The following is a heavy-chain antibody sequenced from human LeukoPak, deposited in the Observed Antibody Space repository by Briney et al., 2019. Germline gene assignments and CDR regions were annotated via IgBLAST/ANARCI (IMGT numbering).Heavy chain of an antibody. V-gene: IGHV3-23*01. Sequence: PGGSLRLSCAASGFTFSSYAMSWVRQAPGKGLDWVSSISGSGGSTYYADSVKGRFTISRDNSKNTLYLQMNTLRAEDTAVYYRAKGTGIVVVFPTFDSWGQGTLVTVSS. CDR1: GFTFSSYA. CDR2: ISGSGGST. J-gene: IGHJ4*02. CDR3: AKGTGIVVVFPTFDS. D-gene: IGHD3-22*01.